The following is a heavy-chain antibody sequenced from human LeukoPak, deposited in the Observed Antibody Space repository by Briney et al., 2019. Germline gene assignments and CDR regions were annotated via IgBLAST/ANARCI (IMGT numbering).Heavy chain of an antibody. CDR2: IYYSGST. V-gene: IGHV4-59*01. CDR3: ARGDIVVVPAAIAYGMDV. D-gene: IGHD2-2*01. Sequence: SETLSLTCTVSGGSISSYYWSWIRQPPGNGLEWIGYIYYSGSTNYNPSLKSRVTISVDTSKNQFSLKLSSVTAADTAVYYCARGDIVVVPAAIAYGMDVWGKGTTVTVSS. J-gene: IGHJ6*04. CDR1: GGSISSYY.